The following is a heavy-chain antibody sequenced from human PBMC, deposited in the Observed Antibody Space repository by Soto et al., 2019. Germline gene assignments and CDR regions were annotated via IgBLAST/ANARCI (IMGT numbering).Heavy chain of an antibody. J-gene: IGHJ4*02. Sequence: SETLSLTYAVYGGYFRGYYWRWIRQTPGKGLEWIGEINHSGSPNYNPSLKRRVTISVDTSKNQFSLKLSSVTAPDTAVYYCAYYDSSGYYHEDYWGQGTLVTVS. CDR1: GGYFRGYY. V-gene: IGHV4-34*01. CDR2: INHSGSP. CDR3: AYYDSSGYYHEDY. D-gene: IGHD3-22*01.